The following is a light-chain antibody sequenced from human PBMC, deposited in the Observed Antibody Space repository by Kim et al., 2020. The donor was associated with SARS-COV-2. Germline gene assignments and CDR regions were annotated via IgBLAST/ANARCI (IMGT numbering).Light chain of an antibody. CDR3: QAWDSSTATWV. CDR2: QDS. Sequence: SSELTQPPSVSVSPGQTASITCSGDKLGDKYACWYQQKPGQSPVLVIYQDSKRPSGIPERFSGSNSGNTATLTISGTQAMDEADYYCQAWDSSTATWVFG. CDR1: KLGDKY. J-gene: IGLJ3*02. V-gene: IGLV3-1*01.